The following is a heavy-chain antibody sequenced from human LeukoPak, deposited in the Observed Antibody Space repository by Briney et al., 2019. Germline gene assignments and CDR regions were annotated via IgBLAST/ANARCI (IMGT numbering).Heavy chain of an antibody. D-gene: IGHD2-15*01. Sequence: ASVKVSCKASGYTFTGYYMHWVRQAPGQGLEWMGXXXXNSGGTNYAQKFQGRVTMTRDTSISTAYMELSRLRSDDTAVYYCARKLGVVVAATGVHWFDPWGQGTLVTVSS. V-gene: IGHV1-2*02. CDR2: XXXNSGGT. CDR1: GYTFTGYY. CDR3: ARKLGVVVAATGVHWFDP. J-gene: IGHJ5*02.